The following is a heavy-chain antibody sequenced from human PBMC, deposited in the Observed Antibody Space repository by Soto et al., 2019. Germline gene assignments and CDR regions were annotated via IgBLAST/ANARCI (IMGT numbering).Heavy chain of an antibody. CDR2: ISYDGNKE. J-gene: IGHJ6*02. Sequence: QVHLVESGGGVVQPGRSLRLSCAASGFTFSNFGMHWVRLAPGKGLEWMGVISYDGNKENYADSVKGRFTISRDNSKNTLYLQMNSLRADDTAIYYCARDLRSAVRFLEWLGYYGVDVWGQGTTVTVSS. D-gene: IGHD3-3*01. CDR1: GFTFSNFG. V-gene: IGHV3-30-3*01. CDR3: ARDLRSAVRFLEWLGYYGVDV.